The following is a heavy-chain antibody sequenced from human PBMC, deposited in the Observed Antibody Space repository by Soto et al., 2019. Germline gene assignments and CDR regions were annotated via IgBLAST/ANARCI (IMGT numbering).Heavy chain of an antibody. J-gene: IGHJ6*02. CDR1: GYTFTSYA. V-gene: IGHV1-3*01. D-gene: IGHD4-17*01. CDR3: ARVSTVTTHYYYYGMDV. Sequence: QVQLVQSGAEVKKPGASVKVSCKASGYTFTSYAMHWVRQAPGQRLEWMGWINAGNGNTKYSQKFQGRVTITRDTSASTADMELSSLSSEDTAVYYCARVSTVTTHYYYYGMDVWGQGTTVTVSS. CDR2: INAGNGNT.